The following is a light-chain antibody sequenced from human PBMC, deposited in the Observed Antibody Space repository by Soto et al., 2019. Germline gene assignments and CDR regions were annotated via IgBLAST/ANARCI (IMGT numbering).Light chain of an antibody. CDR1: TSDVGGYNY. V-gene: IGLV2-14*01. CDR3: SSYTSSSTLVV. Sequence: QSALTQPASVSGSPGQSITISCTGTTSDVGGYNYVSWYQQHPGNAPKLMIYEVTNRPSGVSHRFSGSKSGNTASLTISGLQAEDEADYYCSSYTSSSTLVVFGGGTK. J-gene: IGLJ2*01. CDR2: EVT.